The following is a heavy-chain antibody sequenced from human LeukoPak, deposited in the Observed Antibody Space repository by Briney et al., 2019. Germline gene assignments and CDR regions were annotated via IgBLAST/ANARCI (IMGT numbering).Heavy chain of an antibody. D-gene: IGHD4-23*01. V-gene: IGHV1-69*13. Sequence: GASVKVSCKASGGTFSSYATSWVRQAPGQGLEWMGGIIPIFGTANYAQKFQGRVTITADESTSTAYMELSSLRSEDTAVYYCARDKVDYGGNSGWFDPWGQGTLVTVSS. CDR2: IIPIFGTA. J-gene: IGHJ5*02. CDR1: GGTFSSYA. CDR3: ARDKVDYGGNSGWFDP.